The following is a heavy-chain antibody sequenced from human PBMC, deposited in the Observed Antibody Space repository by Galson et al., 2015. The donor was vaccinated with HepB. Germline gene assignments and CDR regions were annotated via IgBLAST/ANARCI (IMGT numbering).Heavy chain of an antibody. V-gene: IGHV3-15*01. J-gene: IGHJ4*02. CDR1: GFTFSNAW. CDR3: TRALGLYTSGWTPGEFFDS. Sequence: SLRLSCAASGFTFSNAWMNWVRQAPGKGLEWVGRIKSKTDGGTTDFAAPVKGRFTISRHDSTNTLYLQLNSLKTEDTAVYFCTRALGLYTSGWTPGEFFDSWGQGTLVTVSS. CDR2: IKSKTDGGTT. D-gene: IGHD6-19*01.